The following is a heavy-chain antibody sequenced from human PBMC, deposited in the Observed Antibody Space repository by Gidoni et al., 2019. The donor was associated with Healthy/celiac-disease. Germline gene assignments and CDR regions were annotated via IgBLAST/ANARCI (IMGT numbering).Heavy chain of an antibody. J-gene: IGHJ4*02. Sequence: EVQLVESGGGLVQPGGSLRLSCPASGFTFSSYWMSWVRQAPGKGLEWVANIKQDGSEKYYVDSVKGRFTISRDNAKNSLYLQMNSLRAEDTAVYYCARVRSYYDFWSGYFDYWGQGTLVTVSS. CDR3: ARVRSYYDFWSGYFDY. V-gene: IGHV3-7*01. D-gene: IGHD3-3*01. CDR1: GFTFSSYW. CDR2: IKQDGSEK.